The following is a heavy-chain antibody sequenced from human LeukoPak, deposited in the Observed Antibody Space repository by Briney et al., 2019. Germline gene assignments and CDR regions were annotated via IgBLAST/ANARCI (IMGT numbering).Heavy chain of an antibody. Sequence: SETLSLTCVVYGGSFSGYYWSWIRQPPGKGLEWIGEINHSGSTNYNPSLKSRVTISVDTSKNQFSLKLSSVTAADTAVYYCARARKYYYDSSGLYYFDYWGQGTLVTVSS. V-gene: IGHV4-34*01. CDR3: ARARKYYYDSSGLYYFDY. CDR2: INHSGST. J-gene: IGHJ4*02. CDR1: GGSFSGYY. D-gene: IGHD3-22*01.